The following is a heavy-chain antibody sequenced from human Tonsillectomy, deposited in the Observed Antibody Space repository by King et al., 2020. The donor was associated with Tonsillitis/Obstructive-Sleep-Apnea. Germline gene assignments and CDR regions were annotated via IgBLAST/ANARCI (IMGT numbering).Heavy chain of an antibody. CDR1: GFTFDDYA. V-gene: IGHV3-9*01. Sequence: VQLVESGGGLVQPGRSLRLSCAVSGFTFDDYAMHWVRQAPGKGLEWVSGISWDSGSIAYADSVKGRFTISRDNARNSLYLQMNSLRPEDTALYYCAKGAAATRYNWFDPWGREPWSPSPQ. CDR2: ISWDSGSI. D-gene: IGHD6-13*01. J-gene: IGHJ5*02. CDR3: AKGAAATRYNWFDP.